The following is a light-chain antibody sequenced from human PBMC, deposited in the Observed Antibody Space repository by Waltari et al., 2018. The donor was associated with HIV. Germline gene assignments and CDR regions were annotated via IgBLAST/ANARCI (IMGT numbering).Light chain of an antibody. Sequence: DIVLTPSPATLSLSPGDRATLSCRASQSVSSYLAWYQQKPGPAPRLLIYDASNRATGFPARFSGSGSGTDFTLTISSLEPEDFAVYYCQQRSNWPRTFGQGTKVEVK. CDR3: QQRSNWPRT. CDR2: DAS. CDR1: QSVSSY. J-gene: IGKJ1*01. V-gene: IGKV3-11*01.